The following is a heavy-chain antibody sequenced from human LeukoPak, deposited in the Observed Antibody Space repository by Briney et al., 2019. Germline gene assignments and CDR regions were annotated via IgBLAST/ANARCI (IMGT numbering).Heavy chain of an antibody. CDR2: IKGDGSEK. Sequence: GGSLRLSSAVSGFSITNYWMTWVRQAPGKGLEWVANIKGDGSEKYYVDSVKGRFTISRDNDKNYLYLQMNSLRDEDTAVYYCVRQAGVSWGQGTLVTVSS. CDR3: VRQAGVS. J-gene: IGHJ5*02. V-gene: IGHV3-7*01. CDR1: GFSITNYW. D-gene: IGHD6-19*01.